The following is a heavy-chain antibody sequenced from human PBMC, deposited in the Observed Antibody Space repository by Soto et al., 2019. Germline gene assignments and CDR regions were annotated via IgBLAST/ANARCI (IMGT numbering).Heavy chain of an antibody. Sequence: QVQLQESGPGLVKPSETLSLTFTVSGGSISSYYWSWIRQHPGKGLEWIGYIYYIGSTNYNTSLKSVVTISVDTAKNQFSLKLSSVTAADTAVYYCARVWGGAFDIWGQGTMVTVSS. CDR3: ARVWGGAFDI. J-gene: IGHJ3*02. D-gene: IGHD3-10*01. CDR1: GGSISSYY. V-gene: IGHV4-59*01. CDR2: IYYIGST.